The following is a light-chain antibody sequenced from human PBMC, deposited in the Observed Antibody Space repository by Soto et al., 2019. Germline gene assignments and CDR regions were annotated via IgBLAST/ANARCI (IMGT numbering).Light chain of an antibody. CDR3: QQRSNWLT. CDR2: DAS. V-gene: IGKV3-11*01. CDR1: QSLSSY. Sequence: EIVLTQSPATLSLSPGERATLSCRASQSLSSYLAWYQQKPGQAPRLLIYDASNRATGIPARFTGSGSETGFTLTISRLKPEDFVVYFCQQRSNWLTFGGGTKVEIK. J-gene: IGKJ4*01.